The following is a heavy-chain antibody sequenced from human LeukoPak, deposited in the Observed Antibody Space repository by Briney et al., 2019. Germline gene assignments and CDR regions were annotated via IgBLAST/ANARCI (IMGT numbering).Heavy chain of an antibody. CDR2: IIPIFGTA. Sequence: ASVKVSCKASGGTFSSYAISWVRQAPGQGLEWMGRIIPIFGTANYAQKFQGSVTITTDESTSTAYMELSSLRSEDTAVYYCAREVPELNNAFDIWGQGTMVTVSS. J-gene: IGHJ3*02. CDR3: AREVPELNNAFDI. D-gene: IGHD1-26*01. CDR1: GGTFSSYA. V-gene: IGHV1-69*05.